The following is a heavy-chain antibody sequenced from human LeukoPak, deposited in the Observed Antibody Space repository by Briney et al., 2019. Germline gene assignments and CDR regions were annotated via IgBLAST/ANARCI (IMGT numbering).Heavy chain of an antibody. CDR1: GYTFTSYY. D-gene: IGHD3-10*01. V-gene: IGHV1-46*01. CDR2: INPSGGST. Sequence: ASVKVSCKASGYTFTSYYMHWVRQAPGQGLEWMGIINPSGGSTSYAQKFQGRVTMTRDMSTSTVYMELSSLRAEDTALYYCARLGITMVRGVPNGYYMDVWGRGTTVTVSS. J-gene: IGHJ6*03. CDR3: ARLGITMVRGVPNGYYMDV.